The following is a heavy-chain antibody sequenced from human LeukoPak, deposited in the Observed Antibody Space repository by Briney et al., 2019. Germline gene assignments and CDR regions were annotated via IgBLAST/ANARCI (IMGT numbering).Heavy chain of an antibody. Sequence: NTGGSLRLSCAASGFTFSNAWMSWVRQAPGKGLEWVGRIKSKTDGGTTDYAAPVKGRFTISRDDSKNTLYLQMNSLKTEDTAVYYCTSDTGGYSYGYGSPPPLDYWGQGTLVTVSS. V-gene: IGHV3-15*01. CDR1: GFTFSNAW. CDR3: TSDTGGYSYGYGSPPPLDY. D-gene: IGHD5-18*01. J-gene: IGHJ4*02. CDR2: IKSKTDGGTT.